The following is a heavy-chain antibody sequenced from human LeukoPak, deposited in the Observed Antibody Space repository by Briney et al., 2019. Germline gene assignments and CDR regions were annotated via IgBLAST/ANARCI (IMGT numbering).Heavy chain of an antibody. D-gene: IGHD2-15*01. CDR3: ARRRLVARRSDAFDI. Sequence: SETLSLTCSVSGGSISITSYYWGWIRQPPGKELEWIGSIYYSGTTYYNPSLKSRVTISVDTSKNQYSLNLSSVTAADTAVYYCARRRLVARRSDAFDIWGQGTKVTVSS. J-gene: IGHJ3*02. V-gene: IGHV4-39*01. CDR1: GGSISITSYY. CDR2: IYYSGTT.